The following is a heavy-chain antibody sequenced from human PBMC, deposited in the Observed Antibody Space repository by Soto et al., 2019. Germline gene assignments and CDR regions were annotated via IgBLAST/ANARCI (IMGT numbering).Heavy chain of an antibody. CDR2: ISSSGSTI. Sequence: GGSLRLSCAASGFTFSDYYMSWIRQAPGKGLEWVSYISSSGSTIYYADSVKGRFTISRENAKNSLYLQMNSLRAEDTAVYYCARERRVGQQLVGFDYWGQGTLVTVSS. CDR3: ARERRVGQQLVGFDY. V-gene: IGHV3-11*01. CDR1: GFTFSDYY. J-gene: IGHJ4*02. D-gene: IGHD6-13*01.